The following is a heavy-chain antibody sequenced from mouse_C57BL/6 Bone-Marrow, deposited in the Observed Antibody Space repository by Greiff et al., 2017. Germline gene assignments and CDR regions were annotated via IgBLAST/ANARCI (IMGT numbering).Heavy chain of an antibody. Sequence: VQLKESGPELVKPGASVKMSCKASGYTFTDYNMHWVKQSHGKSLEWIGYITPNNGGTSYNQKFKGKATLTVNKSSSTAYMELRSLTSEDSAVYYCARGNGTWFAYWGQETLVTGSA. CDR1: GYTFTDYN. V-gene: IGHV1-22*01. J-gene: IGHJ3*01. CDR2: ITPNNGGT. CDR3: ARGNGTWFAY.